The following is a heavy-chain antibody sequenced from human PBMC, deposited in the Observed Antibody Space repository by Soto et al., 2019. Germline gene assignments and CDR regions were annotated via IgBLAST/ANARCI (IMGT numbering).Heavy chain of an antibody. D-gene: IGHD4-17*01. J-gene: IGHJ6*03. CDR1: GFTFSSYA. V-gene: IGHV3-23*01. CDR2: ISGSGGST. Sequence: GGSLRLSCAASGFTFSSYAMSWVRQAPGKGLEWVSAISGSGGSTYYADSVKGRFTISRDNSKNTLYLQMNSLRAEDTAVYYCAKAAAPDYYYYYYYMDVWGKGTTVTVSS. CDR3: AKAAAPDYYYYYYYMDV.